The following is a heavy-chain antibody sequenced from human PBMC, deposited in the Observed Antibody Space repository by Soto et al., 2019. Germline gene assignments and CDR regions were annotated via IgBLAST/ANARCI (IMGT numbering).Heavy chain of an antibody. J-gene: IGHJ4*02. CDR2: VYYTGST. CDR3: ARSVAVPGAHIDY. D-gene: IGHD6-19*01. V-gene: IGHV4-59*01. CDR1: GGYIRGSY. Sequence: SETLSHTCSVSGGYIRGSYWSWIRQSPGKGLEWLGYVYYTGSTNYSPSLRSRVSISVDTSKNEFSLGLSSVTAADTAVYFCARSVAVPGAHIDYWGQGTQVTVS.